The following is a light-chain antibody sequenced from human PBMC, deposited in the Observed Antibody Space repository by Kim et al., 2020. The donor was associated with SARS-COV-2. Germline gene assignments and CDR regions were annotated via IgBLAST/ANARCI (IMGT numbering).Light chain of an antibody. J-gene: IGKJ2*01. CDR3: QHYSRFPYT. CDR2: LAS. Sequence: DIQMTQSPSTLSASVGDRVTITCRASENIGTWLAWYQQKPGRAPSLLIYLASTLESGVPSRFSDTGSGTEFSLSITSLQPDDFATYYCQHYSRFPYTFGQGTKLEIK. CDR1: ENIGTW. V-gene: IGKV1-5*03.